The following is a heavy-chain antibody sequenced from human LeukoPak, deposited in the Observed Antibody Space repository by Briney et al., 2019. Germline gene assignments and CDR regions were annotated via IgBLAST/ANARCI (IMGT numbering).Heavy chain of an antibody. V-gene: IGHV1-2*02. J-gene: IGHJ4*02. CDR1: GYTFTGYY. CDR3: ARDRSADLDFDY. D-gene: IGHD3-3*01. Sequence: SVKVSCKASGYTFTGYYMHWVRPAPGQGVEWMGWTNPNSGGTNCAKKFQGRVTMTRDTYISTAYIELSRLRSDDTAVYYCARDRSADLDFDYWGQGTLVTVSS. CDR2: TNPNSGGT.